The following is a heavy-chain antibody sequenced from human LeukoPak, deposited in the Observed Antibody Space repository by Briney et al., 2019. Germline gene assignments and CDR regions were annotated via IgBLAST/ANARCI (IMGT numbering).Heavy chain of an antibody. Sequence: GKSLRLSCAASGFTFSRYAMHWVRQAPGKGLEWVAVISYHGSNQYYADSMKGRFTISRDNSKSTLYLQMNSLRAEDTAVYYCARDRGYSFDYWGQGTLVTVSS. D-gene: IGHD3-22*01. V-gene: IGHV3-30-3*01. CDR3: ARDRGYSFDY. CDR1: GFTFSRYA. J-gene: IGHJ4*02. CDR2: ISYHGSNQ.